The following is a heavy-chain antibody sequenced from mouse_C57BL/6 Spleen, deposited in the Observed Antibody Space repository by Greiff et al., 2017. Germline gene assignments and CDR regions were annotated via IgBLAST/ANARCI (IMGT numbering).Heavy chain of an antibody. J-gene: IGHJ4*01. CDR2: IYPGDGDT. Sequence: QVQLQQSGPELVKPGASVKISCKASGYAFSSSWMNWVKQRPGKGLEWIGRIYPGDGDTNYNGKFTGKATLTADKSSSTAYMQLSSLTSEDSAVYFCAVYDYGYAMDYWGQGTSVTVSS. V-gene: IGHV1-82*01. D-gene: IGHD2-4*01. CDR3: AVYDYGYAMDY. CDR1: GYAFSSSW.